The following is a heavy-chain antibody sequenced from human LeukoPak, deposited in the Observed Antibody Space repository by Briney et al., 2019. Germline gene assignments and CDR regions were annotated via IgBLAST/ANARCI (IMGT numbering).Heavy chain of an antibody. Sequence: ASVKVSCKASGYSFTGHYMHWVRQAPGQGLEWMGWINPNSGGTNYAQKFQGRVTMTRDTSISTAYMELSRLRSDDTAVYYCACEGRSGHDAFDIWGQGTMVTVSS. V-gene: IGHV1-2*02. CDR3: ACEGRSGHDAFDI. CDR1: GYSFTGHY. J-gene: IGHJ3*02. CDR2: INPNSGGT.